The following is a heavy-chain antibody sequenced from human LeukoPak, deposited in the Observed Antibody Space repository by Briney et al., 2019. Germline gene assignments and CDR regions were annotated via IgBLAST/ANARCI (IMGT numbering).Heavy chain of an antibody. V-gene: IGHV1-69*13. CDR3: ARDRREYCGGDCQSSGYFHH. Sequence: GASVKVSCKASGGTFSSYAISWVRQAPGQGLEWMGGIIPIFGTANYAQKFQGRVTITADESTSTAYMELSSLRSEDTAVYYCARDRREYCGGDCQSSGYFHHWGQGTLVTVSS. J-gene: IGHJ1*01. D-gene: IGHD2-21*02. CDR2: IIPIFGTA. CDR1: GGTFSSYA.